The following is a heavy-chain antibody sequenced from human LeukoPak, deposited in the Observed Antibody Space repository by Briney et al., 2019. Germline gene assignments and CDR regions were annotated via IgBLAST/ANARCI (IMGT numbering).Heavy chain of an antibody. CDR3: ARHGELLYEEHHFDY. CDR2: INHSGST. D-gene: IGHD3-10*01. CDR1: GFTFSSYS. V-gene: IGHV4-34*01. J-gene: IGHJ4*02. Sequence: SGGSLRLSCAASGFTFSSYSMNWVRQPPGKGLEWIGEINHSGSTNYDPSLKSRVTISVDTSKNQFSLKLSSVTAADTAVYYCARHGELLYEEHHFDYWGQGTLVTVSS.